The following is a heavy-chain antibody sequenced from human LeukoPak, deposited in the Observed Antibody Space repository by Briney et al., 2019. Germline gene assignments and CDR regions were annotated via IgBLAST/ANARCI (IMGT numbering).Heavy chain of an antibody. CDR2: FDPEDGET. Sequence: ASVKVSCKVSGYTLTELPMHWVRPPPAKGLAWMGGFDPEDGETIYAQKFQGRVTMTEDTSTDTAYMELSSLRSEDTAVYYCATVDYYDSSGYHNWGQGTLVTVSS. CDR3: ATVDYYDSSGYHN. D-gene: IGHD3-22*01. CDR1: GYTLTELP. V-gene: IGHV1-24*01. J-gene: IGHJ4*02.